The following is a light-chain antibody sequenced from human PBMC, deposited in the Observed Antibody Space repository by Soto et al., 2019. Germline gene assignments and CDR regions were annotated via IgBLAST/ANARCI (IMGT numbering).Light chain of an antibody. V-gene: IGKV1-5*03. Sequence: DFQMTQSPSTLSASVGDRVTVTCRSSQSISDWLAWYQQKPGKAPNLLIYKASFLESGVPSRFSGSGSGTEFTLTIRSLQPDDVATYYGKQYATLWTVGQGPKVEL. J-gene: IGKJ1*01. CDR1: QSISDW. CDR3: KQYATLWT. CDR2: KAS.